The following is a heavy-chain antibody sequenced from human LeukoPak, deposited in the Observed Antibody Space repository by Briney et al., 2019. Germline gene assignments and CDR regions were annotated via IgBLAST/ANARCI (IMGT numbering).Heavy chain of an antibody. Sequence: GRSLRLSCVASGFTFSRYGMHWVRQAPGKGLEWVAVISYDGSNKYYADSVKGRFTISRDNSKNTLYLQMNSLRAEDTAVYYCARDWVFWGQGTLVIVSS. D-gene: IGHD2-8*01. V-gene: IGHV3-30*03. CDR3: ARDWVF. J-gene: IGHJ1*01. CDR1: GFTFSRYG. CDR2: ISYDGSNK.